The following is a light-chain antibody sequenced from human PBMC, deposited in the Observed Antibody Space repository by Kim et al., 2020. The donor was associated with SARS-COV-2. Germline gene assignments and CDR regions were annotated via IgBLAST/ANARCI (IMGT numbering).Light chain of an antibody. V-gene: IGKV3-20*01. CDR1: QTVMSDD. J-gene: IGKJ2*01. Sequence: FSRGERATLACRASQTVMSDDVAWYHQRPGQSPRLLISAASTRASGIPDRFTGSGSGTDFSLTIDRLESEDSGVYYCHQYGTPRETFGPGTKLEI. CDR2: AAS. CDR3: HQYGTPRET.